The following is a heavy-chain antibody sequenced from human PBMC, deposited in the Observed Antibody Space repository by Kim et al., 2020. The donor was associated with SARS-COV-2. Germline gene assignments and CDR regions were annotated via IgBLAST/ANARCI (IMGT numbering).Heavy chain of an antibody. J-gene: IGHJ4*02. CDR2: ISSSSSYI. CDR1: GFTFSSYS. V-gene: IGHV3-21*01. CDR3: ASQQLVLTNGDY. D-gene: IGHD6-13*01. Sequence: GGSLRLSCAASGFTFSSYSMNWVRQAPGKGLEWVSSISSSSSYIYYADSVKGRFTISRDNAKNSLYLQMNSLRAEDTAVYYCASQQLVLTNGDYWGQGTLVTVSS.